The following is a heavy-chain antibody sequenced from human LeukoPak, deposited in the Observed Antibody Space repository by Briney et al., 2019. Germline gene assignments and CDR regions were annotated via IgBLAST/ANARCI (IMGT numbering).Heavy chain of an antibody. D-gene: IGHD2-15*01. J-gene: IGHJ3*02. CDR1: GGSFSGYY. V-gene: IGHV4-34*01. CDR3: AGGYCSGGTCLGAFDI. CDR2: IYHSGST. Sequence: SETLSLTCAVYGGSFSGYYWSWVRQPPGKGLEWIGEIYHSGSTNYNPSLKSRVTISVDKSENQFSLKLSSVTAADTAVYYCAGGYCSGGTCLGAFDIWGQGTKVTVSS.